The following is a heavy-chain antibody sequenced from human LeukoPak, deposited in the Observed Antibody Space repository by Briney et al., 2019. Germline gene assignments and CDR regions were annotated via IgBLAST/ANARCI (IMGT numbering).Heavy chain of an antibody. V-gene: IGHV3-49*04. CDR2: IRSKAYGGTT. D-gene: IGHD6-13*01. J-gene: IGHJ5*02. Sequence: GGSLRLSCTASGFTFGDYAMSWVRQAPGKGLEWVGFIRSKAYGGTTEYAASVKGRFTISRDDSKSIAYLQMNSLKTEDTAVYYCARVVAAAGNNWFDPWGQGTLVTVSS. CDR1: GFTFGDYA. CDR3: ARVVAAAGNNWFDP.